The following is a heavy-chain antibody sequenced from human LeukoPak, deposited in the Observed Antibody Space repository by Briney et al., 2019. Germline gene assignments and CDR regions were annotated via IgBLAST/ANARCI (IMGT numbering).Heavy chain of an antibody. D-gene: IGHD3-10*01. Sequence: SETLSLTCTVSGGSISSSSYYWGWIRQPPGKGLEWIGSIYYSGSTYYNPSLKSRVTISVDTSKNQFSPKLSSVTAAGTAVYYCARLTMVQGVIITDYFDYWGQGTLVTVSS. CDR1: GGSISSSSYY. V-gene: IGHV4-39*01. CDR3: ARLTMVQGVIITDYFDY. J-gene: IGHJ4*02. CDR2: IYYSGST.